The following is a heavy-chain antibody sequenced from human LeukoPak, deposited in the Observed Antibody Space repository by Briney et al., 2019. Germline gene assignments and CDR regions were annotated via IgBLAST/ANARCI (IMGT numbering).Heavy chain of an antibody. J-gene: IGHJ4*02. Sequence: EASVKVSCKASGGTFSSYAISWVRQAPGQGLEWMGRIIPIFGTANYAQKFQGRVTITTDDSTSTTDMELSSLRSDDTAVYHCARATTFRYDSSQSFXXWGQGTLVT. CDR2: IIPIFGTA. V-gene: IGHV1-69*05. CDR3: ARATTFRYDSSQSFXX. CDR1: GGTFSSYA. D-gene: IGHD3-22*01.